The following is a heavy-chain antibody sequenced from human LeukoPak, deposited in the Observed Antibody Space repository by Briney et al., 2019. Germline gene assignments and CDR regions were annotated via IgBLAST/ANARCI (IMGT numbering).Heavy chain of an antibody. CDR2: MSYDGTHK. D-gene: IGHD4-17*01. CDR3: AKGFGYGDCFDY. J-gene: IGHJ4*02. V-gene: IGHV3-30*18. Sequence: GGSLRLSCAASGFTFSNYGLHWVRQAPGKGLEWVAFMSYDGTHKYYADSARGRFTISRDSSKNTLFLQMNSLRTEDTAVYYCAKGFGYGDCFDYWGQGTVVTVSS. CDR1: GFTFSNYG.